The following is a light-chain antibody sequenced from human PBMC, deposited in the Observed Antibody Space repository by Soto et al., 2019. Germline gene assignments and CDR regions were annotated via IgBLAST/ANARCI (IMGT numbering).Light chain of an antibody. CDR1: QTVDSNY. Sequence: EIVLAQSPGTLSLSPGERATLSCRASQTVDSNYLAWYQQRPGQAPRLLIYGASTRAAGVPDRFSGSGSGIDFTLTISRLEPEDSGMYYCHHYGRSLWTFGQGTKAEI. CDR2: GAS. CDR3: HHYGRSLWT. J-gene: IGKJ1*01. V-gene: IGKV3-20*01.